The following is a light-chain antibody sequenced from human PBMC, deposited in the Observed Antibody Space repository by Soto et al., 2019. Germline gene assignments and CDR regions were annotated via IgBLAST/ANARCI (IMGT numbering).Light chain of an antibody. J-gene: IGKJ3*01. V-gene: IGKV3-20*01. CDR1: QSINSKS. Sequence: EIVLTQSPGTLSLSPGEGATVSCXVSQSINSKSLVWYQRKFGQAPXXLIYNTSTRATGIPDRFSGSGSGTDFTLSISGLEPEDFAVYYCQHYGGSFIFGPGTKVDIK. CDR3: QHYGGSFI. CDR2: NTS.